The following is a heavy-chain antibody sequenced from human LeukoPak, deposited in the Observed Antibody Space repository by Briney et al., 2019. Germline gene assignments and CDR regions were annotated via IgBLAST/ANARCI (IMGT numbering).Heavy chain of an antibody. J-gene: IGHJ6*03. CDR2: ISSSGSTI. CDR3: AKGVGYYYYMDV. CDR1: GFTFSDYY. V-gene: IGHV3-11*01. Sequence: GGSLRLSCAASGFTFSDYYMSWIRQVPGKGLEWVSYISSSGSTIYYADSVKGRFTISRDNSKNTLYLQMNSLRAEDTAVYYCAKGVGYYYYMDVWGKGTTVTVSS.